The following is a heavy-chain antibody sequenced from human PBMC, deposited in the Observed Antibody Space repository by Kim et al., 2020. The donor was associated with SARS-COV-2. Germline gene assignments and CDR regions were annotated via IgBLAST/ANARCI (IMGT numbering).Heavy chain of an antibody. Sequence: SETLSLTCTVSGGSISSGGYYWSWIRQHPGKGLEWIGYIYYSGSTYYNPSLKSRVTISVDTSKNQFSLKLSSVTAADTAVYYCARVYDSSWPNYFDYWGQGTLVTVSS. J-gene: IGHJ4*02. CDR3: ARVYDSSWPNYFDY. CDR2: IYYSGST. CDR1: GGSISSGGYY. D-gene: IGHD6-13*01. V-gene: IGHV4-31*03.